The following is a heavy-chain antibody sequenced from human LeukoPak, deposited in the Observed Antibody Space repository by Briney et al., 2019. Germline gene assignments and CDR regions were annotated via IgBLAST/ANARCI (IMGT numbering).Heavy chain of an antibody. CDR1: GFTFSSFV. D-gene: IGHD1-1*01. V-gene: IGHV3-23*01. Sequence: GGSLRLSCGASGFTFSSFVMSWVRQTPGKGLEWVATITAGGSNTYYADSVKGRLTISRDNSKNTLHLQMNSLRAEDTAVYYCATRGTSATKYFADWGQGTLVSVSS. J-gene: IGHJ4*02. CDR3: ATRGTSATKYFAD. CDR2: ITAGGSNT.